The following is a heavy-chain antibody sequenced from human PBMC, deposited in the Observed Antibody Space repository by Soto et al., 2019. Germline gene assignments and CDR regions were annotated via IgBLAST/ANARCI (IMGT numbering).Heavy chain of an antibody. CDR3: ARGPSSIAAHWFDP. CDR1: GYTFTGYY. CDR2: INPNSGGT. Sequence: QVQLVQSGAEVKKPGASVKVSCKASGYTFTGYYMHWVRQAPGQGLEWMGWINPNSGGTNYAQKFQGRVTMTMDTSISTAYMVLSRLRYDATAVYYCARGPSSIAAHWFDPWGQGPLVTVSS. J-gene: IGHJ5*02. V-gene: IGHV1-2*02. D-gene: IGHD6-6*01.